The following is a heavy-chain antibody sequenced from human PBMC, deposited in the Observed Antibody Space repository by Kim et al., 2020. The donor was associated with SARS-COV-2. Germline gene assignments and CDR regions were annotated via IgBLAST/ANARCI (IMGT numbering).Heavy chain of an antibody. CDR1: GFTFSSYG. D-gene: IGHD3-10*01. CDR2: IWYDGSNK. Sequence: GGSLRLSCAVSGFTFSSYGMHWVRQAPGKGLEWVAVIWYDGSNKYYADSGKGRFTISRDNSKSTLYLQMNSLRAEDTAVYYCAKDVGSGSYRLVYWGQGTPVTVSS. V-gene: IGHV3-33*06. J-gene: IGHJ4*02. CDR3: AKDVGSGSYRLVY.